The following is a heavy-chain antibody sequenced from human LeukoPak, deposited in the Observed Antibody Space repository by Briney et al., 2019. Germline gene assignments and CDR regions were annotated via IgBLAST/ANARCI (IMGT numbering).Heavy chain of an antibody. D-gene: IGHD3-10*01. CDR3: AKDQAGTWGLDY. V-gene: IGHV3-30*02. CDR2: VRPDGSSN. Sequence: PGGSLRLSCAASGFTLSNFGMHWVRQAPGKGLEWVAFVRPDGSSNYYADSVKGRFTISRDISKNTLSLQMNRLRAEDTAFYYCAKDQAGTWGLDYWGQGTLVTVSS. CDR1: GFTLSNFG. J-gene: IGHJ4*02.